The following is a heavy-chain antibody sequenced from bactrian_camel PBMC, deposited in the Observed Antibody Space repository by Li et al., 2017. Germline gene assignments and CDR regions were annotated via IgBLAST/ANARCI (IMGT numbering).Heavy chain of an antibody. CDR2: IYTDTVRT. J-gene: IGHJ6*01. CDR1: GDTYTRYC. V-gene: IGHV3S26*01. Sequence: VQLVESGGGSVQTGGSLRLSCSSSGDTYTRYCMGWFRQAPGKAREWIAVIYTDTVRTIYADSVKGQFAMSQDPVKRAVYMRGDTLKPEDTAMYYCAATGLRGPTHCNFETTFGFWGQGTQVTVS. CDR3: AATGLRGPTHCNFETTFGF. D-gene: IGHD7*01.